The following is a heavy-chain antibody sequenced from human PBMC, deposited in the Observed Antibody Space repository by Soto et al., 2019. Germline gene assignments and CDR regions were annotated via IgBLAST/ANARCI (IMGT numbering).Heavy chain of an antibody. CDR2: IYYTGSI. CDR3: ARALVTGTTGSLDWFDP. CDR1: GGSISSLY. Sequence: SETLSLTCTVSGGSISSLYWNWIRQPPGKGLEWIGYIYYTGSINYNPSLKSRVTISVDTPKNQFSLKVSSVTAADTAVYYCARALVTGTTGSLDWFDPWGQGTLVTVSS. V-gene: IGHV4-59*11. J-gene: IGHJ5*02. D-gene: IGHD1-20*01.